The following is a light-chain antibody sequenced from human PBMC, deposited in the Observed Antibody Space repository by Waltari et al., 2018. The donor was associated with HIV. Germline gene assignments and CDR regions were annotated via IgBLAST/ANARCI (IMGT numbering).Light chain of an antibody. J-gene: IGLJ2*01. CDR1: SSDVGGYNY. Sequence: QSALTQPRSVSGSPGQSVSISCSGSSSDVGGYNYVSWYQQHPNKAPKLIIYDVNERPSGVPHRFSGSKSRNTATLTISVLQADDEADYFCSSFAGAYTFVIFGGGTKLAVV. V-gene: IGLV2-11*01. CDR3: SSFAGAYTFVI. CDR2: DVN.